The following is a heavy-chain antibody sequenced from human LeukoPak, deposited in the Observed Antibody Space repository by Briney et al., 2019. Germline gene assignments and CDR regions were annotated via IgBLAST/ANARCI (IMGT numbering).Heavy chain of an antibody. V-gene: IGHV1-69*04. D-gene: IGHD5-24*01. CDR3: ARDGGWLQTQNHYYYHGLDV. CDR2: IIPILDMA. CDR1: GGAFSSYG. Sequence: SVKVSCKASGGAFSSYGITWVRQAPGQGPEWMGRIIPILDMADYAQKFQGRVTITAEKSTRTAYMEMSSLRSEDTAVYYCARDGGWLQTQNHYYYHGLDVWGQGTTVTVSS. J-gene: IGHJ6*02.